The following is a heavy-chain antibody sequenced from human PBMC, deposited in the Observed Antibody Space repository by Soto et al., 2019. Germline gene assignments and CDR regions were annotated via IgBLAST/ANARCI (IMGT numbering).Heavy chain of an antibody. J-gene: IGHJ4*02. CDR3: AHRAVLCSGGTCYSHPFDS. CDR2: IYWDDDK. D-gene: IGHD2-15*01. V-gene: IGHV2-5*02. CDR1: GFSFNTTGVG. Sequence: QITLKESGPTLVKPTQTLTLTCTFSGFSFNTTGVGVGWIRQPPGRPLEWLTIIYWDDDKRYSPSLKSRLTISKDTSKNQVVLTMTNVDPVDTGTYVCAHRAVLCSGGTCYSHPFDSWGQGTLVTVSS.